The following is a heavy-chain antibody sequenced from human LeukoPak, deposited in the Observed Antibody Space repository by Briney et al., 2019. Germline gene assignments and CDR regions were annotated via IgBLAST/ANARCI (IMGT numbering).Heavy chain of an antibody. V-gene: IGHV3-23*01. CDR1: GFTFGNFG. Sequence: GGSLRLSCEASGFTFGNFGMTWVRQAPGKGLQWVSGITGSSTWTYYAASVKGRFTVSRDNSQNTLHLQMNSLRADDTAVYYCARELVSTGTGYFDLWGRGTLVTVSS. CDR2: ITGSSTWT. D-gene: IGHD4-17*01. J-gene: IGHJ2*01. CDR3: ARELVSTGTGYFDL.